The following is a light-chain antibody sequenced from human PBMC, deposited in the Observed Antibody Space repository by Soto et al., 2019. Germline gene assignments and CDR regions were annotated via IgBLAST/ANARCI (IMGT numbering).Light chain of an antibody. CDR1: SGHSSYI. CDR3: DTCDSNTHTV. CDR2: LEGSGSY. Sequence: QPVLTQSSSASASLGSSVKLTCTLSSGHSSYIIAWHQQQPGKAPRYLMKLEGSGSYNKGSRVPDRFSGSSYGADRYLTISNLQFEDEADYYLDTCDSNTHTVFGGGTKLTVL. V-gene: IGLV4-60*02. J-gene: IGLJ3*02.